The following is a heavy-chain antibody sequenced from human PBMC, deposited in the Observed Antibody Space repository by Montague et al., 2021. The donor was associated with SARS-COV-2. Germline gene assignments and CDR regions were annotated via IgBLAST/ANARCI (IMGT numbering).Heavy chain of an antibody. J-gene: IGHJ4*02. V-gene: IGHV4-59*01. D-gene: IGHD1-1*01. CDR3: ARGATRTFDY. CDR2: IFYRGTT. CDR1: GDSMTYFY. Sequence: SETLSLTCTVSGDSMTYFYWSWIRQTPEKGLVWIGYIFYRGTTKYNPSLESRVTITVDTSKDQFYLKLNSVTAADTAVYYCARGATRTFDYWGQGTRVTVSS.